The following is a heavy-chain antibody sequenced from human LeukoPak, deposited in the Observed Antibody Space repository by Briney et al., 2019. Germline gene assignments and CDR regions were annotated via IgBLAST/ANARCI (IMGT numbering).Heavy chain of an antibody. CDR2: ISGSGGST. CDR3: ARTRGMAETASFDY. J-gene: IGHJ4*02. Sequence: GGSLRLSCAASGFTFRSYAMNWVRQAPGKGLEWVSGISGSGGSTYYADSVKGRFTISRDNSGNTLFLQMNSLGTEDTALYYCARTRGMAETASFDYWGQGTLVTVSS. CDR1: GFTFRSYA. V-gene: IGHV3-23*01. D-gene: IGHD6-13*01.